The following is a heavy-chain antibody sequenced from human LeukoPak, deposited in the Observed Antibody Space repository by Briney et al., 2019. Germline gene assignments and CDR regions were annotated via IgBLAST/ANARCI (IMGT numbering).Heavy chain of an antibody. CDR1: GYGLTSYW. CDR3: ARSEYCSGGSCYGSFDY. D-gene: IGHD2-15*01. Sequence: GESLKISCKGSGYGLTSYWIGWVRQMPGKGLEWMGIIYPGDSDTRYSPSFQGQVTISADKSISTAYLQWSSLKAPDTAMYYCARSEYCSGGSCYGSFDYWGQGTLVTVSS. CDR2: IYPGDSDT. J-gene: IGHJ4*02. V-gene: IGHV5-51*01.